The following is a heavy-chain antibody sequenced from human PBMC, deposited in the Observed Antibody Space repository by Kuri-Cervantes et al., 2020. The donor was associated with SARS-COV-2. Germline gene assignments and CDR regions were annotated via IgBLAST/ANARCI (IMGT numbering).Heavy chain of an antibody. D-gene: IGHD6-19*01. Sequence: GGSLRLSCAASGFTFSSYGMHWVRQAPGKGLEWVAFIRYDGSNKYYADSVKGRFTISRDNSKNTLYLQMNSLRAEDTAVYYCAKGIAMAGTGGFDYWGQGTLVTVSS. J-gene: IGHJ4*02. CDR3: AKGIAMAGTGGFDY. V-gene: IGHV3-30*02. CDR2: IRYDGSNK. CDR1: GFTFSSYG.